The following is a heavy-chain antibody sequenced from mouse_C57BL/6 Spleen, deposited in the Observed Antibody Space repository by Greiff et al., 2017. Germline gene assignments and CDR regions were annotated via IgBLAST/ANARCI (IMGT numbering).Heavy chain of an antibody. CDR3: ARYYYGSSYEY. J-gene: IGHJ2*01. V-gene: IGHV1-80*01. Sequence: SGAELVKPGASVKISCKASGYAFSSYWMNWVKQRPGKGLEWIGQIYPGDGDTNYNGKFKGKATLTADKSSSTAYMQLSSLTSEDSAVYFCARYYYGSSYEYWGQGTTLTVSS. D-gene: IGHD1-1*01. CDR2: IYPGDGDT. CDR1: GYAFSSYW.